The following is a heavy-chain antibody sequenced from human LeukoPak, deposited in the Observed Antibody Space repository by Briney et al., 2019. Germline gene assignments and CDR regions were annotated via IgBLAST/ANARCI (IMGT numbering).Heavy chain of an antibody. CDR1: GGSTSSYY. Sequence: SETLSLTCTVSGGSTSSYYWSWIRQSAGKGLEWIGRIYVSGSTTYNPSLNSRVTMSLDTSKNQFSLKLRSVTAADTAVYYCARDPLYYDSSGYVAYWGQGTLVTVSS. D-gene: IGHD3-22*01. CDR2: IYVSGST. CDR3: ARDPLYYDSSGYVAY. J-gene: IGHJ4*02. V-gene: IGHV4-4*07.